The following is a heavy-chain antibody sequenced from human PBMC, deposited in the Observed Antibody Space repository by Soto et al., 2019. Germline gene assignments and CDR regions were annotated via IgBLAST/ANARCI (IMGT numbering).Heavy chain of an antibody. J-gene: IGHJ2*01. CDR1: GYIFTDYY. CDR2: VDPEDGET. D-gene: IGHD6-6*01. CDR3: ATASSIAGRLWYFDL. V-gene: IGHV1-69-2*01. Sequence: EVQLVQSGAEVKKPGATVKISCKVSGYIFTDYYMYWVQQATGKGLEWMGFVDPEDGETIYAEKFQGRVTITADTSTDTGYMEMSGLRSQDTAVYYCATASSIAGRLWYFDLWGRGTLVTVSS.